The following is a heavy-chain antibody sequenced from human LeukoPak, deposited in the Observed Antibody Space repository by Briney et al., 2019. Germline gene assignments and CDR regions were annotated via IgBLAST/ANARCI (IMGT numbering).Heavy chain of an antibody. CDR1: GYTFTSYG. CDR3: ARDRWWGSSSFNWFDP. V-gene: IGHV1-18*01. D-gene: IGHD6-6*01. J-gene: IGHJ5*02. CDR2: ISAYNGNT. Sequence: ASVKVSCKASGYTFTSYGISWVRQAPGQGLEWMGWISAYNGNTNYAQKLQGRVTMTTDTSTSTAYMELRSLRSDDTAVYYCARDRWWGSSSFNWFDPWGQGTLVTVSS.